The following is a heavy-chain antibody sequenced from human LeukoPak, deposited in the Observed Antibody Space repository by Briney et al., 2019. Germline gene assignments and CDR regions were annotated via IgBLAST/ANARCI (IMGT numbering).Heavy chain of an antibody. V-gene: IGHV1-18*01. CDR2: ISVYNGNT. J-gene: IGHJ4*02. CDR3: ARTSSGSSCYMVH. Sequence: ASVKVSCKASGYTFANFGITWVRQAPGQGLEWMGWISVYNGNTNYAQNLQGRVTLTTDTSTSTAYMELRSLRSGDTALYYCARTSSGSSCYMVHWGQGTLVTVSS. CDR1: GYTFANFG. D-gene: IGHD2-15*01.